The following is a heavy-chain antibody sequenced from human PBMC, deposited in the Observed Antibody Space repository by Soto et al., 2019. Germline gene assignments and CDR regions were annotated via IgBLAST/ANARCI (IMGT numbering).Heavy chain of an antibody. CDR2: TYYRSKWYY. J-gene: IGHJ5*01. CDR1: GDSLSSNTAA. D-gene: IGHD1-26*01. CDR3: VRLIGNSWLDF. V-gene: IGHV6-1*01. Sequence: SQTLSLTCAISGDSLSSNTAAWSWIRQSPSRGLEWLGRTYYRSKWYYDYAASVTSRITINPDTSKNQFSLHLNSVTPEDTAVYYCVRLIGNSWLDFWGQGTLVTVSS.